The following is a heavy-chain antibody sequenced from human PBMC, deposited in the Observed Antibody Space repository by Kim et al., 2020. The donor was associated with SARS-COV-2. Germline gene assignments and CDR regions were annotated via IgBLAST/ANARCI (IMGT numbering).Heavy chain of an antibody. V-gene: IGHV4-61*01. CDR1: GGSVSSGSYY. J-gene: IGHJ4*02. D-gene: IGHD6-19*01. Sequence: SETLSLTCTVSGGSVSSGSYYWSWIRQPPGKGLEWIGYIYYSGSTNYNPSLKSRVTISVDTSKNQFSLKLSSVTAADTAVYYCARANGGGWYVFDYWGQG. CDR2: IYYSGST. CDR3: ARANGGGWYVFDY.